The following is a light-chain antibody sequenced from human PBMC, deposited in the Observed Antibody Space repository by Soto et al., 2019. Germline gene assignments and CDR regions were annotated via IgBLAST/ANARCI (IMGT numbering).Light chain of an antibody. Sequence: EIVLTQSPGTLSLSPGERATLSCRASQSVSSGYLAWYQHKPGQAPRLLIYGASSRATGIPDRFSGSASGADFTLTISRLEPEDFEVYYCQHYGTSTHTFCQGTKLEIK. V-gene: IGKV3-20*01. CDR1: QSVSSGY. CDR3: QHYGTSTHT. J-gene: IGKJ2*01. CDR2: GAS.